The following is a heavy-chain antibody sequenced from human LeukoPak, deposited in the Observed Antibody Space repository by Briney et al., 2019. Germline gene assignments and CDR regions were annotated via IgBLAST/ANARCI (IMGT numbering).Heavy chain of an antibody. CDR2: ISAYNGNT. CDR3: ASGRITMVRGATPGMDV. V-gene: IGHV1-18*01. J-gene: IGHJ6*03. Sequence: ASVKVSCKASGYTFTSHGISWVRQAPGQGLEWMGWISAYNGNTNYAQKPQGRVTMTTDTSTSTAYMELRSLRSDDTAVYYCASGRITMVRGATPGMDVWGKGTTVTISS. D-gene: IGHD3-10*01. CDR1: GYTFTSHG.